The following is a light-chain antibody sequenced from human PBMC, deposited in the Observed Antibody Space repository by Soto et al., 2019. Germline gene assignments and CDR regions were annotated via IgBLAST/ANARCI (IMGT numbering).Light chain of an antibody. CDR3: QQYNSYPIT. J-gene: IGKJ5*01. CDR1: QSIGTW. Sequence: DIQMTQSPSTLSASVGDRVTITCRASQSIGTWLAWYQQKPGKAPKFLIYDASSLKSGVPSRFSGSGSGTEFTLTISSLQPDDFATYYCQQYNSYPITFGQGTRLEIK. V-gene: IGKV1-5*01. CDR2: DAS.